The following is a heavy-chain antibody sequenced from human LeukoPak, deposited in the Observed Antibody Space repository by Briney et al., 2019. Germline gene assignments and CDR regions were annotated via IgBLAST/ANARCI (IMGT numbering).Heavy chain of an antibody. V-gene: IGHV4-34*01. CDR3: ARGYCSGGSCSSNWFDP. CDR2: INHSGST. CDR1: GFTFSDYY. J-gene: IGHJ5*02. Sequence: GSLRLSCAASGFTFSDYYWSWIRQPPGKGLEWIGEINHSGSTNYNPSLKSRVTISVDTSKNQFSLKLSSVTAAGTAVYYCARGYCSGGSCSSNWFDPWGQGTLVTVSS. D-gene: IGHD2-15*01.